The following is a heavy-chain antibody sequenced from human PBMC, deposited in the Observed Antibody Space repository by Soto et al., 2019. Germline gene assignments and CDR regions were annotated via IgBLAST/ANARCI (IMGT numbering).Heavy chain of an antibody. CDR2: RNHDGCEN. D-gene: IGHD5-12*01. V-gene: IGHV3-7*03. Sequence: PGGSLRLSCAASGCNFNDAYMSWVRLAPGEGLECVASRNHDGCENIFVDSVRGRFTTTREKTERSLFLQRNSLRADDTAVYYCAWRKGWLRFTSPAHWGQGTLVTVS. CDR3: AWRKGWLRFTSPAH. J-gene: IGHJ4*02. CDR1: GCNFNDAY.